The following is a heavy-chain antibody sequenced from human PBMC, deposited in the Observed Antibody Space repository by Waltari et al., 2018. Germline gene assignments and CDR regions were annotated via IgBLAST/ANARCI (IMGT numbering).Heavy chain of an antibody. Sequence: EVQLVESGGGLVQPGGSLRLSCAASGFTFSGYGMNWARQAPGKGLEWVSHISSGTSTKYYADSVKGRFTISRDDAKNSLYLQMNILRDEDTAVYYCARVLGYYYYYMDVWGKGTTVTVSS. CDR2: ISSGTSTK. CDR1: GFTFSGYG. CDR3: ARVLGYYYYYMDV. J-gene: IGHJ6*03. D-gene: IGHD2-8*02. V-gene: IGHV3-48*02.